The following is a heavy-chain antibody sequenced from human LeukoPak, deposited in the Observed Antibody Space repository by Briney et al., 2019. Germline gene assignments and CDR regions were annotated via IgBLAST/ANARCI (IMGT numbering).Heavy chain of an antibody. Sequence: ASVRVSCKASGYTFTSYDINWVRQATRQGLEWMGWMNPNSGNTGYAQKFQGRVTMTRNTSISTAYMELSSLRSEDTAVYYCARSIRVPAARWVGMDVWGQGTTVTVSS. J-gene: IGHJ6*02. CDR3: ARSIRVPAARWVGMDV. V-gene: IGHV1-8*01. CDR2: MNPNSGNT. D-gene: IGHD2-2*01. CDR1: GYTFTSYD.